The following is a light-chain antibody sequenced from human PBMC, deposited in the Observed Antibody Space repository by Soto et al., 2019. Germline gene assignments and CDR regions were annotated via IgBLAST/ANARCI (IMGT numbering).Light chain of an antibody. CDR2: DDS. CDR3: QQFNNYPLT. J-gene: IGKJ5*01. V-gene: IGKV1D-13*01. CDR1: QGISSA. Sequence: AIQLTQSPSSLSASVGGRVTSTCRASQGISSALAWYQQKPGIAPKLLIYDDSSLEGGVQSRFRGSGSGTDFTLTISSLQPEDFATYHCQQFNNYPLTFGQGTRLEIK.